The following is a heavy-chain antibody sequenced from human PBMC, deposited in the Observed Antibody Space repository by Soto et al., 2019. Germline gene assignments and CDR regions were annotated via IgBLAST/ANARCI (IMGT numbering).Heavy chain of an antibody. CDR1: GFTFSSYG. CDR2: ISYDGSNK. Sequence: GSLRLSCAASGFTFSSYGMHWVRQAPGKGLEWVAVISYDGSNKYYADSVKGRFTISRDNSKNTLYLQMNSLRAEDTAVYYCAKELDILTAREWFDPWGQGTLVTVSS. V-gene: IGHV3-30*18. J-gene: IGHJ5*02. D-gene: IGHD3-9*01. CDR3: AKELDILTAREWFDP.